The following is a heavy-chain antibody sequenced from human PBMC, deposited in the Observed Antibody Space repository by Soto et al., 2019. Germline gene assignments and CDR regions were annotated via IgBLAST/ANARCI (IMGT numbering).Heavy chain of an antibody. D-gene: IGHD2-8*02. CDR2: VFYSGSA. Sequence: QVQLQESGPGLVKPSETLSLTCTVSGDAITSSSYFWSWIRQPPGKGLEWIGYVFYSGSANYNPSLKSRVTISVDTSRSTFSLNLTSVTAADTAVYYCARMSRLVNNWGRGTLVTVSS. CDR1: GDAITSSSYF. CDR3: ARMSRLVNN. J-gene: IGHJ4*02. V-gene: IGHV4-61*01.